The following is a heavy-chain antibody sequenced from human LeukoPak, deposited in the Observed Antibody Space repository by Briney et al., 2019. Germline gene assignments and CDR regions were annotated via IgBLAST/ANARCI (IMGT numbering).Heavy chain of an antibody. V-gene: IGHV1-69*05. Sequence: SVKVSCKASGGTFSSYAISWVRQAPGQGLEWMGGIIPIFGTANYAQKFQGRVTITTDESTSTAYMELSSPRSEDTAVYYCARDPYYDSSGHYYGGSWFDPWGQGTLVTVSS. J-gene: IGHJ5*02. CDR2: IIPIFGTA. CDR1: GGTFSSYA. D-gene: IGHD3-22*01. CDR3: ARDPYYDSSGHYYGGSWFDP.